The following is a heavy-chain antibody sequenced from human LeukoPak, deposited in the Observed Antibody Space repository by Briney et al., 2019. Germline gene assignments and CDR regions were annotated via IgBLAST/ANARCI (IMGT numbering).Heavy chain of an antibody. CDR2: IYHSGST. CDR1: GGSISSGGYY. CDR3: ARAEWEPTYFDY. J-gene: IGHJ4*02. V-gene: IGHV4-30-2*01. D-gene: IGHD1-26*01. Sequence: SETLSLTCTVSGGSISSGGYYWSWIRQPPGKGLEWIGYIYHSGSTYYNPSLKSRVAISVDRSKNQFSLKLSSVTAADTAVYYCARAEWEPTYFDYWGQGTLVTVSS.